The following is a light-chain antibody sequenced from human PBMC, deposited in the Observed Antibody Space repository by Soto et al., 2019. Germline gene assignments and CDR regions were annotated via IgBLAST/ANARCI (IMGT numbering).Light chain of an antibody. Sequence: EIVLKQSPATLSLSPGERATLSCRASQSVNIYLGWYQQRPGQAPRLLIYDASTRATGIPARFSGSGSETEFTLTISSLEPEDFAVYYCQQRSNWPPFTFGQGTKLEIK. J-gene: IGKJ2*01. CDR1: QSVNIY. CDR2: DAS. V-gene: IGKV3-11*01. CDR3: QQRSNWPPFT.